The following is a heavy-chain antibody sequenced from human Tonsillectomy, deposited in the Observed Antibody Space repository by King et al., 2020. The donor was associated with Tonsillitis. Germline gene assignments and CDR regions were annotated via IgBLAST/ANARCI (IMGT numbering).Heavy chain of an antibody. CDR3: AKGSGVSIVGATSYAFDV. Sequence: VQLVESGGGLVQPGGSLRLSCAASGFTFSSYAMSWVRQAPGKGLEWVSAISGNGGNTYYADSVKGRFTISRDNSKNTLYLQMNSLRAEDTAVYYCAKGSGVSIVGATSYAFDVWGQGAMVTVSS. CDR2: ISGNGGNT. D-gene: IGHD1-26*01. J-gene: IGHJ3*01. V-gene: IGHV3-23*04. CDR1: GFTFSSYA.